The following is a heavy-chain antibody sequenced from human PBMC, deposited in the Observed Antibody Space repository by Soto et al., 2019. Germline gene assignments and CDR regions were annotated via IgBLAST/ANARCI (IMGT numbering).Heavy chain of an antibody. Sequence: ASVKVSCKAPGYTFTSYAMHWVRQAPGQRLEWIGWINAGNGNTKYSQKFQGRVTITRDTSASTVYMELSSLRSEDTAVYYCSRDRQVRSGEYHYYYGMDVWGQGTTVTVSS. V-gene: IGHV1-3*01. CDR1: GYTFTSYA. CDR2: INAGNGNT. CDR3: SRDRQVRSGEYHYYYGMDV. D-gene: IGHD3-3*01. J-gene: IGHJ6*02.